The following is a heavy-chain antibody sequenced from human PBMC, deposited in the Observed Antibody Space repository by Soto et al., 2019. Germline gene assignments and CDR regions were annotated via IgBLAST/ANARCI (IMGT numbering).Heavy chain of an antibody. CDR1: GGSISGYY. J-gene: IGHJ3*02. Sequence: PSETLSLTCTVSGGSISGYYWSWIRQPPGKGLEWIGYIYYSGSTNYNPSLKSRVTISVDTSKNQFSLKLSSVTAADTAVYYCAXDYDFWSGPQRKSAFDIWGQGTMVTVSS. V-gene: IGHV4-59*01. CDR2: IYYSGST. CDR3: AXDYDFWSGPQRKSAFDI. D-gene: IGHD3-3*01.